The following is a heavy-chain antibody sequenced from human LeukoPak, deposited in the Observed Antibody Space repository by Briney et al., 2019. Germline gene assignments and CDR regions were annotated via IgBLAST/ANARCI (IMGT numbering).Heavy chain of an antibody. V-gene: IGHV3-23*01. Sequence: PGGSLRLSCAASGFTFSHYAMAWVRQAPGKGLEWVSAISGSGGSTYYADSVKGRFTISRDNSKNTLYLQMNSLRAEDTAVYYCAKVSAGIAVAAHFDYWGQGTLVTVSS. CDR1: GFTFSHYA. CDR3: AKVSAGIAVAAHFDY. D-gene: IGHD6-19*01. J-gene: IGHJ4*02. CDR2: ISGSGGST.